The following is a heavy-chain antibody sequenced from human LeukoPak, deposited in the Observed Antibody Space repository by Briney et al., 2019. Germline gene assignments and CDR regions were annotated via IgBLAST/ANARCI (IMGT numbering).Heavy chain of an antibody. CDR2: IKQDGSEK. J-gene: IGHJ2*01. D-gene: IGHD3-3*01. CDR3: ARAEWSNWYFDL. V-gene: IGHV3-7*03. CDR1: GFTFSTYW. Sequence: PGGSLRLSCAVSGFTFSTYWMNWVRQAPGKGLEWVANIKQDGSEKYYVDSVKGRFTLSRDSAKNSLYLQMNSLRAEDTAVYYCARAEWSNWYFDLWGRGTLDTVSS.